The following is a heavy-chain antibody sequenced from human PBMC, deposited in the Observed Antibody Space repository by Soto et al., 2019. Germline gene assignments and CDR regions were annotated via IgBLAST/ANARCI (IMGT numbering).Heavy chain of an antibody. CDR2: IYYSGST. CDR1: GGSISTYY. J-gene: IGHJ4*02. CDR3: ARDAYSGYDKGYFDY. V-gene: IGHV4-59*01. D-gene: IGHD5-12*01. Sequence: SETLSLTCTVSGGSISTYYWSWIRQPPGKGLEWIGFIYYSGSTNYNPSLKSRVTISVDTSKNQFSLKLSSVTAADTAMYYCARDAYSGYDKGYFDYWGQGNLVTVSS.